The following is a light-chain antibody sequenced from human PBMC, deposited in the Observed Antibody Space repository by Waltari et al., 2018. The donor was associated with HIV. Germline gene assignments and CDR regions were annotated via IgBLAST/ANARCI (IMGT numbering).Light chain of an antibody. V-gene: IGLV1-51*01. CDR3: GTWDDKLGGGI. CDR2: DRN. Sequence: QSVLTQPPSVSAAPGQKVTISCSGSSSNVGTNGVSWYQHLPGKSPTLLIYDRNNRFQWFPDRFSASQSGTSATLGISGLQTGDEANYYCGTWDDKLGGGIFGGGTKLTGL. CDR1: SSNVGTNG. J-gene: IGLJ2*01.